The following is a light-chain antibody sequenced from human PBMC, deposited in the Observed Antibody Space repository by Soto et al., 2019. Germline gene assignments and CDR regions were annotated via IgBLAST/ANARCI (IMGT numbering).Light chain of an antibody. Sequence: QSVLTQPASVSAAPGQTVNISCSGSSSNIGGNSVSWYQQLPGTAPKLLIYDDNKRPSGIPDRFSGSKSGTSATLGITGFQTGDEADYYCGSWDSSLSAYVLGTGTKVTVL. J-gene: IGLJ1*01. CDR2: DDN. CDR3: GSWDSSLSAYV. CDR1: SSNIGGNS. V-gene: IGLV1-51*01.